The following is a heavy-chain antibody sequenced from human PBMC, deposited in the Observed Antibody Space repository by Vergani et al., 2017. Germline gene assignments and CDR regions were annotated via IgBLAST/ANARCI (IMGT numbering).Heavy chain of an antibody. CDR3: ARDRSRYYGSGSYFPFDY. CDR1: GYTFPSYG. J-gene: IGHJ4*02. V-gene: IGHV1-18*01. D-gene: IGHD3-10*01. CDR2: ISAYNGNT. Sequence: QVQLVQSGAEVKTPGASVKVSCKASGYTFPSYGISWVRQAPGQGLEWMGWISAYNGNTNYAQKLQGRVTMTTDTSTSTAYMELRSLRSDDTAVYYCARDRSRYYGSGSYFPFDYWGQGTLVTVSS.